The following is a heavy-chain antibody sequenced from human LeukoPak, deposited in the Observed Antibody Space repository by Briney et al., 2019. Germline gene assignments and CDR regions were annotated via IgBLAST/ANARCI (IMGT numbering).Heavy chain of an antibody. D-gene: IGHD1-1*01. CDR2: ISSSGGST. CDR1: RFTFSSYA. Sequence: GRSLRLSCAASRFTFSSYATSWVRQAPGKGLEWVSGISSSGGSTYYADSVKGRFTISRDNSKNTLYLHMNSLRAEDTAVYYCATDPQITNWYDYFDFWGQGTLVTVSS. CDR3: ATDPQITNWYDYFDF. J-gene: IGHJ4*02. V-gene: IGHV3-23*01.